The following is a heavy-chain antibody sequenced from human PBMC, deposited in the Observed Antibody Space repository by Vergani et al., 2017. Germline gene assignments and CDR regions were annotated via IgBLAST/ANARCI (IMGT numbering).Heavy chain of an antibody. CDR1: GYTFTSYD. CDR2: MNPNSGNT. V-gene: IGHV1-8*01. CDR3: ATVGRCSSTSCYRDAFDI. D-gene: IGHD2-2*02. J-gene: IGHJ3*02. Sequence: QVQLVQSGAEVKKPGASVKVSCKASGYTFTSYDINWVRQATGQGLEWMGWMNPNSGNTGYAQKFQGRVTMTRNTSISTAYMELSSLRSEDTAVYYCATVGRCSSTSCYRDAFDIWGQGTMVTVSS.